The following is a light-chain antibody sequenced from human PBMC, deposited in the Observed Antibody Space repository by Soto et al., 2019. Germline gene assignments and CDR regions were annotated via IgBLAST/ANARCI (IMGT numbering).Light chain of an antibody. CDR1: QSISSW. J-gene: IGKJ1*01. Sequence: DIQMTQSPSTLSASVGDRVTITCRASQSISSWLAWYQQKPGKAPKLLIYKASSLESGVPSRFSCCGSGTEFTLTISSLQPDDFATYYCQQYNSYSWTFGQGTKVEIK. CDR3: QQYNSYSWT. V-gene: IGKV1-5*03. CDR2: KAS.